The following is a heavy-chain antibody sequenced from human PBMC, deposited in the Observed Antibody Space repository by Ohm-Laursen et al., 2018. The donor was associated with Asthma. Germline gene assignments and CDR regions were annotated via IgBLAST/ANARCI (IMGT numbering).Heavy chain of an antibody. D-gene: IGHD3-9*01. CDR2: ISWNSGSI. J-gene: IGHJ6*02. Sequence: SLRLSCAASGFTFDDYAMHWVRQAPGKGLEWVSGISWNSGSIGYADSVKGRFTISRDNAKNSLYLQMNSLRAEDTAVYYCARDFVRYFDRALDVWGQGTTVTVSS. CDR3: ARDFVRYFDRALDV. V-gene: IGHV3-9*01. CDR1: GFTFDDYA.